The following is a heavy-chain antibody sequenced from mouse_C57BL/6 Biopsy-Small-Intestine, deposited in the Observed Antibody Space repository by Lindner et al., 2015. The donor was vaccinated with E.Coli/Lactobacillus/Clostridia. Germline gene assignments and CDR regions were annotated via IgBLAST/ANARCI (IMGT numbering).Heavy chain of an antibody. CDR3: ARAYRGYSSGWYYYYGMDV. D-gene: IGHD1-1*01. V-gene: IGHV1-81*01. J-gene: IGHJ1*01. CDR2: IIPIFGTA. Sequence: SVKVSCKASGGTFSSYAISWVRQAPGQGLEWMGGIIPIFGTANYAQKFQGRVTITADESTSTAYMELSSLRSEDTAVYYCARAYRGYSSGWYYYYGMDVWGQGTTVT. CDR1: GGTFSSYA.